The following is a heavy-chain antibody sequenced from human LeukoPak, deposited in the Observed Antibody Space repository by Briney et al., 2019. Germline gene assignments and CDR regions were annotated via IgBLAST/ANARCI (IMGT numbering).Heavy chain of an antibody. CDR3: ARDLLYGDYVGAYFDY. Sequence: GGSLRLSCAASGFTFSNYWMHWVRQAPGKWLVWVSRINGDGSGTGYADSVKGRFTISRDNAKNTLYLQLNSLRAEDTAVYYCARDLLYGDYVGAYFDYWGQGTLVTVSS. V-gene: IGHV3-74*01. CDR2: INGDGSGT. J-gene: IGHJ4*02. D-gene: IGHD4-17*01. CDR1: GFTFSNYW.